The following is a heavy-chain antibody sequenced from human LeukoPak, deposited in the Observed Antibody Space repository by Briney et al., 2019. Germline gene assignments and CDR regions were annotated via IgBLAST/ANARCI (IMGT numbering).Heavy chain of an antibody. J-gene: IGHJ4*02. CDR1: GGTFSSYA. D-gene: IGHD5-18*01. CDR3: ARDGKDTAMVTDY. CDR2: IIPIFGTA. Sequence: SVKVSCKASGGTFSSYAISWVRQAPGQGLEWMGGIIPIFGTAYYAQKFQGRVTIPADESTSTAYMELSSLRSEDTAVYYCARDGKDTAMVTDYWGQGTLVTVSS. V-gene: IGHV1-69*13.